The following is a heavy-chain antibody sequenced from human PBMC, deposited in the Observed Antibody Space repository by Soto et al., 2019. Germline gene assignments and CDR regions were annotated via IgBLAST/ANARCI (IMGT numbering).Heavy chain of an antibody. Sequence: QVQLVESGGGVVQPGRSLRLSCAASGFTFRSYGMHWVRQAPGKGLEWVAVIWYDGSNKYYADSVKGRFTISRDNSKNTLYLQMNSLRAEDTAVYYCARDFRGITGTTYFDYWGQGTLVTVSS. CDR2: IWYDGSNK. D-gene: IGHD1-20*01. J-gene: IGHJ4*02. CDR3: ARDFRGITGTTYFDY. CDR1: GFTFRSYG. V-gene: IGHV3-33*01.